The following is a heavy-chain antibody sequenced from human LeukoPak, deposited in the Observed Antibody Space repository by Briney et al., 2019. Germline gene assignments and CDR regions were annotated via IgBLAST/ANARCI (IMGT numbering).Heavy chain of an antibody. V-gene: IGHV5-51*01. CDR1: GYSFTSYW. J-gene: IGHJ4*02. Sequence: GESLKISCKASGYSFTSYWTGWVRQMPGKGLEWMGIIYPSDSDTRYSPSFQGQVTISVDKSISTAYLQWSSLKASDTAMYYCARHVGSSGWYVWGQGTLVTVSP. CDR2: IYPSDSDT. CDR3: ARHVGSSGWYV. D-gene: IGHD6-19*01.